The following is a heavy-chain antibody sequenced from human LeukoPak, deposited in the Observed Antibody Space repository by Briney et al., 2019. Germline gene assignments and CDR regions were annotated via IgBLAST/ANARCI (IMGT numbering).Heavy chain of an antibody. Sequence: GGSLRLSCAASGFTFSSYSMNWVRQAPGKGLEWVSYISSSSSTIYYADSVKGRFTISRDNAKNSLYLQMNSLRAEDTAVHYCASDHQYYYDSSGYYYHVNAHWGQGTLVTVSS. CDR1: GFTFSSYS. CDR2: ISSSSSTI. J-gene: IGHJ4*02. CDR3: ASDHQYYYDSSGYYYHVNAH. D-gene: IGHD3-22*01. V-gene: IGHV3-48*01.